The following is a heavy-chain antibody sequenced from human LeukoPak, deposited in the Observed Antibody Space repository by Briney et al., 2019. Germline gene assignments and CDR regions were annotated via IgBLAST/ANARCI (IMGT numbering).Heavy chain of an antibody. V-gene: IGHV3-30*04. J-gene: IGHJ6*03. D-gene: IGHD3-10*01. CDR1: GFTFSSYA. CDR2: ISYDGSNK. Sequence: PGRSLRLSCAASGFTFSSYAMHWVRQAPGKGLEWVAVISYDGSNKYYAASVKGRFTISRDNSKHTLYMQMNRLRAEDTAVYYCARDSSGWLLWFGGHMDVWGKGTTVTVSS. CDR3: ARDSSGWLLWFGGHMDV.